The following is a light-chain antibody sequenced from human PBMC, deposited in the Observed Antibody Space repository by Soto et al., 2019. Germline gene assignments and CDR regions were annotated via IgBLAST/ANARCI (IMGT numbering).Light chain of an antibody. Sequence: VIWMPHSLSLLSGSTGHRVSISCLMSQGISSYLAWYQQKPGKAPELLIYAASTLQSGVPSRFSGSGSGTDFTLTISCLQSEDFATYYCQQYYSLPITFGQGTRLEI. CDR1: QGISSY. CDR2: AAS. V-gene: IGKV1D-8*01. CDR3: QQYYSLPIT. J-gene: IGKJ5*01.